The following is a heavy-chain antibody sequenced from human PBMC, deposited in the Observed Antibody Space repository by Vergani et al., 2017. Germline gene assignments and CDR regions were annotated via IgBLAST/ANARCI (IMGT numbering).Heavy chain of an antibody. CDR1: GFTFSSYA. Sequence: VQLVESGGGVVQPGRSLRLSCAASGFTFSSYAMSWVRQAPGKGLEWVSAISGSGGSTYYADSVKGRFTISRDNSKNTLNLQMNSLRAEDTAVYYCAKDSTVVMVAAADWGQGTLVTVSS. CDR3: AKDSTVVMVAAAD. V-gene: IGHV3-23*04. D-gene: IGHD2-15*01. CDR2: ISGSGGST. J-gene: IGHJ4*02.